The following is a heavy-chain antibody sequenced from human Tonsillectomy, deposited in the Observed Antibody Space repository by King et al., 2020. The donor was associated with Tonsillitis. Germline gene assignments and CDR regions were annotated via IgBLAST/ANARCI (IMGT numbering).Heavy chain of an antibody. D-gene: IGHD3-9*01. J-gene: IGHJ5*02. CDR2: IVSHGGSA. Sequence: QLVQSGGGLVQPGGSLRLSCLASGFTFSTYAMYWVRQAPGKGLEYVSSIVSHGGSAYDADAVKGRITISRDNSKNTVYLQMSSLRCEDTAVYYCVKVLTGYFQCLDRWGQGTLLTVPS. CDR1: GFTFSTYA. V-gene: IGHV3-64D*06. CDR3: VKVLTGYFQCLDR.